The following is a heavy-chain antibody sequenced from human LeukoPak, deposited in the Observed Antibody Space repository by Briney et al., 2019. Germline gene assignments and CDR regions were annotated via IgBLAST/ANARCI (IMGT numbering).Heavy chain of an antibody. CDR2: IIPIFGTA. CDR1: GGTFSSYA. D-gene: IGHD6-25*01. V-gene: IGHV1-69*05. CDR3: ARDRGRRPHYYYMDV. Sequence: RSSVEVSCKASGGTFSSYAISWVRQAPGQGLEWMGRIIPIFGTANYAQKFQGRVTITTDESTSTAYMELSSLRSEDTAVYYCARDRGRRPHYYYMDVWGKGTTVTVSS. J-gene: IGHJ6*03.